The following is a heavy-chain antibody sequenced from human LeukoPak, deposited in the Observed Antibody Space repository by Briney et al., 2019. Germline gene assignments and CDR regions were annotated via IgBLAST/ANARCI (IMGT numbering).Heavy chain of an antibody. CDR2: INPSGGST. V-gene: IGHV1-46*01. Sequence: ASVKVSCKASGYTLTSYYMHWVRQAPGQGLEWMGIINPSGGSTSYAQKFQGRVTMTRDTSTSTVYMELSSLRSEDTAVYYCAIHGSGSYAEWWGQGTLVTVSS. CDR3: AIHGSGSYAEW. D-gene: IGHD3-10*01. J-gene: IGHJ4*02. CDR1: GYTLTSYY.